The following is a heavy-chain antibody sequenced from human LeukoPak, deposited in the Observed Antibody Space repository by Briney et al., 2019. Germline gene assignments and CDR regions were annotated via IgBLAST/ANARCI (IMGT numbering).Heavy chain of an antibody. J-gene: IGHJ6*03. V-gene: IGHV1-58*02. Sequence: GASVKVSCKASGFTFTSSAMQWVRQARGQRLEWIGWIVVGSGNTNYAQKFQERVTITRDMSTSTAYMELSSLRSEDTAVYYCAAGLIAAAGTPRYYYYYMDVWGKGTTVTVSS. D-gene: IGHD6-13*01. CDR1: GFTFTSSA. CDR2: IVVGSGNT. CDR3: AAGLIAAAGTPRYYYYYMDV.